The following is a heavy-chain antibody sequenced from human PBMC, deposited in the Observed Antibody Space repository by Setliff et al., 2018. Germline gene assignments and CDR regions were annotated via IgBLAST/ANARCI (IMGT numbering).Heavy chain of an antibody. V-gene: IGHV1-2*02. J-gene: IGHJ4*02. CDR2: ISPKSGGT. Sequence: ASVKVSCKASGYTFTGYYMHWVRQATGQGLEWMGWISPKSGGTNYAQKLQGRVTMTEDTSTDTAYMELSSLRSEDTAMYYCAIIGPDSSGYYWIFDYWGQGTLVTVSS. CDR1: GYTFTGYY. D-gene: IGHD3-22*01. CDR3: AIIGPDSSGYYWIFDY.